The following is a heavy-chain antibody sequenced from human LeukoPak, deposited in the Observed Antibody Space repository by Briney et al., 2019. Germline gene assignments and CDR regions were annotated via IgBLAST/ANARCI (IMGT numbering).Heavy chain of an antibody. D-gene: IGHD2-21*02. CDR2: INHSGST. CDR3: ARGRRVTHFDY. V-gene: IGHV4-34*01. CDR1: GGSFSGYY. J-gene: IGHJ4*02. Sequence: SETLPLTCAVYGGSFSGYYWSWIRQPPGKGLGWIGEINHSGSTNYNPSLKSRVTISVDTSKNQFSLKLSSVTAADTAVYYCARGRRVTHFDYWGQGTLVTVSS.